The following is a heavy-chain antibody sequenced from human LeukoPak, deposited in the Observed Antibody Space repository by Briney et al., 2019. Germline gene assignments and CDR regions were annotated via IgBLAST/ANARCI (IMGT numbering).Heavy chain of an antibody. CDR1: GGSISSSSYY. D-gene: IGHD6-6*01. CDR3: ARSIAARPTSYYFDY. J-gene: IGHJ4*02. CDR2: ISSSGSTI. Sequence: PSETLSLTCTVSGGSISSSSYYMSWIRQAPGKGLEWVSYISSSGSTIYYADSVKGRFTISRDNAKNSLYLQMNSLRAEDTAVYYCARSIAARPTSYYFDYWGQGTLVTVSS. V-gene: IGHV3-11*04.